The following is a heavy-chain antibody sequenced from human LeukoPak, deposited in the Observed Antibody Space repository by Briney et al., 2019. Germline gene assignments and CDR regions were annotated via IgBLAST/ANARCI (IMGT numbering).Heavy chain of an antibody. CDR3: AREYSSSSGRRAFDI. D-gene: IGHD6-6*01. V-gene: IGHV4-61*01. J-gene: IGHJ3*02. CDR1: GGSVSSSTYY. Sequence: PSETLSLTCTVSGGSVSSSTYYWSWIRQPPGKGLEWIGYIYYIGSTNYNPSLKSRVTISVDTSKNQFSLKLSSVTAADTAVYYCAREYSSSSGRRAFDIWGQGTMVTVSS. CDR2: IYYIGST.